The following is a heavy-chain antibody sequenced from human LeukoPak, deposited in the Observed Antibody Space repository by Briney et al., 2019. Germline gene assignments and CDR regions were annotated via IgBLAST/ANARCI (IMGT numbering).Heavy chain of an antibody. D-gene: IGHD4-23*01. V-gene: IGHV3-21*01. CDR2: ISSSSSDI. CDR1: GFTFSNYS. J-gene: IGHJ2*01. Sequence: PGGSLRLSCAASGFTFSNYSMHWVRQAPGKGLEWVSSISSSSSDIYYADSVKGRFTISRDNSKNTLYLQMNSLRAEDTAVYYCARGHYGGIWYFDLWGRGTLVTVSS. CDR3: ARGHYGGIWYFDL.